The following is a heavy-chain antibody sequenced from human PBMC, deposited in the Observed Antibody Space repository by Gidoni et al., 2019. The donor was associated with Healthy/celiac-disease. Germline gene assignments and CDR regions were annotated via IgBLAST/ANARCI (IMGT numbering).Heavy chain of an antibody. Sequence: QVQLVQSVAEVKKPGASVKVSCKVSGYTLTELSMHWVRQAPGKGLEWMGGFDPEDGETIYAQKFQGRVTMTEDTSTDTADMELSSLRSEDTAVYYWATDTFARLYGDYVGLGAFDIWGQGTMVTVAS. CDR1: GYTLTELS. CDR2: FDPEDGET. J-gene: IGHJ3*02. CDR3: ATDTFARLYGDYVGLGAFDI. D-gene: IGHD4-17*01. V-gene: IGHV1-24*01.